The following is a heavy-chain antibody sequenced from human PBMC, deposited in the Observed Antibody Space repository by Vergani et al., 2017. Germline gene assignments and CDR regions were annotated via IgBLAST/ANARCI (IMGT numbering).Heavy chain of an antibody. Sequence: QVQLQESGPGLVKPSETLSLICAVSGYSISSGYYWVWIRQPPGKGLEWIGSIYHSGSTYYNPSLKSRVPISVDTSKNPFSLKLSSVTAADTAVYYCARRDSSSWYGDAFDIWGQGTMVTVSS. CDR3: ARRDSSSWYGDAFDI. CDR2: IYHSGST. CDR1: GYSISSGYY. J-gene: IGHJ3*02. D-gene: IGHD6-13*01. V-gene: IGHV4-38-2*01.